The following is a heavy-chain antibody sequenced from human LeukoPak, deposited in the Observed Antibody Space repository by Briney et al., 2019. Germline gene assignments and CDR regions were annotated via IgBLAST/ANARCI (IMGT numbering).Heavy chain of an antibody. CDR2: IYYSGST. D-gene: IGHD3-9*01. V-gene: IGHV4-61*01. J-gene: IGHJ4*02. CDR1: GGSVSSGSYY. Sequence: SETLSLTCTVSGGSVSSGSYYWSLIRQPPGKGLEWIGYIYYSGSTNSNPSLKSRVTISVDTSKNQFSLKLSSVTAADTVFFFKQKTAYDILTGYYFFDYWGQGTLVTVSS. CDR3: QKTAYDILTGYYFFDY.